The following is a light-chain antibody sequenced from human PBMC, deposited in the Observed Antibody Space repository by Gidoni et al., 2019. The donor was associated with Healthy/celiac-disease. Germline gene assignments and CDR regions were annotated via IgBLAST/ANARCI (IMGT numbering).Light chain of an antibody. CDR1: QDISNY. J-gene: IGKJ2*01. CDR2: DAS. CDR3: QQYDNRPPAT. V-gene: IGKV1-33*01. Sequence: DIQRKQCRSSLSASVWDRVTITCQTSQDISNYLNWYQQKPGKAPKLLIYDASNLETGVPSSFSGSGSGTDFSFPIRSLQPADIATYYCQQYDNRPPATFGQGPKLELQ.